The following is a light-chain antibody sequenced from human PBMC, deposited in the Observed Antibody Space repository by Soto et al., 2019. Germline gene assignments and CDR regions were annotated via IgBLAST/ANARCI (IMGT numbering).Light chain of an antibody. V-gene: IGKV3-15*01. Sequence: EIGMTQSPATLSVSPGERATLSCSASQSISRNLAWYQHRPGQAPRLLIYAASTRATGLPARFSGSGSGTEFTLTISSLQSEDFAVYSCQQYNNWPLTFGQGTKVEVK. CDR1: QSISRN. CDR3: QQYNNWPLT. J-gene: IGKJ1*01. CDR2: AAS.